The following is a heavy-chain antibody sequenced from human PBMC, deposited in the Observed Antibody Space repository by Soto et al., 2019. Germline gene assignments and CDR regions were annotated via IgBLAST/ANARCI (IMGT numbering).Heavy chain of an antibody. Sequence: EVQLVESGGGLVQPGTALRLSCAASGLTFSKYWMHWVRQAPGKGPVWVSYISSEGTTTDYADSVKGRFTISRDNAKNTLYLQMDSLIVEDTAVYYCAIQDCTNDVCLEAAVTVGGALEYWGQGAQVTVSS. CDR2: ISSEGTTT. V-gene: IGHV3-74*01. D-gene: IGHD2-8*01. J-gene: IGHJ4*02. CDR3: AIQDCTNDVCLEAAVTVGGALEY. CDR1: GLTFSKYW.